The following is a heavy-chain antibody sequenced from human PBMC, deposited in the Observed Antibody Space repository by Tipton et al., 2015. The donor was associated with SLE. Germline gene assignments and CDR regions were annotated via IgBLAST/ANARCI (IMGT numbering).Heavy chain of an antibody. Sequence: TLSLTCTVSGGSISSGDYYWSWIRQPPGKGLEWIGYIYYSGSTYYNPSLKSRVTISVDTSKNRFSLKLSSVTAADTAVYFFARGLSSGWSDWGQGTLVTVSS. J-gene: IGHJ4*02. CDR1: GGSISSGDYY. D-gene: IGHD6-19*01. CDR2: IYYSGST. V-gene: IGHV4-30-4*01. CDR3: ARGLSSGWSD.